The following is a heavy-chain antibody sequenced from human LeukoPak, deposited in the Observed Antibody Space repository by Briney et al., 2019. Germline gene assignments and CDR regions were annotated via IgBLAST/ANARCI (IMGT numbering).Heavy chain of an antibody. J-gene: IGHJ6*03. Sequence: TGGSLRLSCAASGFTFSSYSRNWVRQAPGKGLEWVSSISSSSRNIYYADSVKGRFTISRDNAKNALYLQMNSLSAEDSAVYYCARGISPMDVWGKGTTVTVSS. CDR3: ARGISPMDV. D-gene: IGHD3-3*02. CDR1: GFTFSSYS. CDR2: ISSSSRNI. V-gene: IGHV3-21*01.